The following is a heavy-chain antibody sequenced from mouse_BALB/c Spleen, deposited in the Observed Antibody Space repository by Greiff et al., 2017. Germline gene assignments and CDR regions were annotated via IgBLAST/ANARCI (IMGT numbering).Heavy chain of an antibody. CDR1: GYTFTSYW. Sequence: QVHVKQPGAELVKPGASVKMSCKASGYTFTSYWINWVKQRPGQGLEWIGDIYPGRGITNYNEKFKSKATLTLDTSSSTAYMQLSSLTSEDSAVYYCSRSKYGNLLYAMDYWGQGTSVTVSS. CDR2: IYPGRGIT. D-gene: IGHD2-10*02. J-gene: IGHJ4*01. V-gene: IGHV1-55*01. CDR3: SRSKYGNLLYAMDY.